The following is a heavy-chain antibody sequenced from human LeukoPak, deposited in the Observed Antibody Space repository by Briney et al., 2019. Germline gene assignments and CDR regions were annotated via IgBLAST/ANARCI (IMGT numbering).Heavy chain of an antibody. CDR3: ARDGGYCSGGSCYRDNWFDP. D-gene: IGHD2-15*01. CDR1: GGTFSSYA. Sequence: SVKVSCKASGGTFSSYAISWVRQAPGQGLEWLGGIIPIFGTANYAQKFQGRVTITADESTSTAYMELSSLRSEDTAVYYCARDGGYCSGGSCYRDNWFDPWAREPWSPSPQ. CDR2: IIPIFGTA. V-gene: IGHV1-69*01. J-gene: IGHJ5*02.